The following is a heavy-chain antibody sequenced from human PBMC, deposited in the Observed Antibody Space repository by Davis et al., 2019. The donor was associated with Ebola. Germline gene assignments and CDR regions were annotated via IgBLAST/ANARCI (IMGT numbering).Heavy chain of an antibody. CDR2: INNDGSGT. CDR1: GFTFSDYW. J-gene: IGHJ5*02. Sequence: GESLKISCVASGFTFSDYWMHWVRQAPGQGLVWVSRINNDGSGTVYADSVTGRFTISRDNAKNTVYLQMNSLRVEDTAVYYCARDLPHNWFDPWGQGTLVTVSS. D-gene: IGHD1-14*01. V-gene: IGHV3-74*01. CDR3: ARDLPHNWFDP.